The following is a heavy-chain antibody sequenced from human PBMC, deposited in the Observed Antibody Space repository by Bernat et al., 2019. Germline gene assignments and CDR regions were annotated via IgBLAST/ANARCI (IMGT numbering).Heavy chain of an antibody. J-gene: IGHJ3*02. D-gene: IGHD3-3*01. CDR3: ARDLTIFEVIIMDDAFDI. Sequence: QVQLVESGGGVVQPGRSLRLSCAASGFTFRSYTMHWVRQAPGKGLEWVAIISYDGSKKYYADSVTGRFPISRDNSTNTLYLQMNSLIAEDTAVYYCARDLTIFEVIIMDDAFDIWGQGTMVTVSS. V-gene: IGHV3-30*01. CDR1: GFTFRSYT. CDR2: ISYDGSKK.